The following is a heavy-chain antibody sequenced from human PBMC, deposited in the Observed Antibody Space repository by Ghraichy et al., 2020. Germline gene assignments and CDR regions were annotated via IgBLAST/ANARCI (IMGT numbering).Heavy chain of an antibody. CDR1: GFTFSSYA. V-gene: IGHV3-30-3*01. D-gene: IGHD2-21*02. Sequence: GESLNISCAASGFTFSSYAMHWVRQAPGKGLEWVAVISYDGSNKYYADSVKGRFTISRDNSKNTLYLQMNSLRAEDTAVYYCARVGKSDFPFDYWGQGTLVTVSS. J-gene: IGHJ4*02. CDR3: ARVGKSDFPFDY. CDR2: ISYDGSNK.